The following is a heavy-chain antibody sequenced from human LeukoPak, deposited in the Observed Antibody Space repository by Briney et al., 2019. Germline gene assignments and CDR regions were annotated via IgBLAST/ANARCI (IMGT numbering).Heavy chain of an antibody. CDR3: ARGPRAYYFDY. Sequence: GASLNVSCKASGYTFTSYGISWVRQAPGQGLEWMGWINAGNGNTKYSQKFQGRVTITRDTSASTAYMELSSLRSEDTAVYYCARGPRAYYFDYWGQGTLVTVSS. V-gene: IGHV1-3*01. CDR1: GYTFTSYG. CDR2: INAGNGNT. J-gene: IGHJ4*02.